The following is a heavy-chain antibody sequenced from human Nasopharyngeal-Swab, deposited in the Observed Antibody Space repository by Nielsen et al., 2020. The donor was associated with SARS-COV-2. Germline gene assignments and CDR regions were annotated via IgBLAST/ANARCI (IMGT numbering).Heavy chain of an antibody. J-gene: IGHJ6*02. V-gene: IGHV4-61*01. CDR1: GGSVSSGSYY. CDR3: ARGQLLLYYYYGMDV. CDR2: IYYSWST. D-gene: IGHD2-15*01. Sequence: SETLSLTSTVSGGSVSSGSYYWSWIRQPPGKGLEWIGYIYYSWSTNYNPSLKSRVPISVDTSKNQFSLKLSSVTAADTAVYYCARGQLLLYYYYGMDVWGQGTTVTVSS.